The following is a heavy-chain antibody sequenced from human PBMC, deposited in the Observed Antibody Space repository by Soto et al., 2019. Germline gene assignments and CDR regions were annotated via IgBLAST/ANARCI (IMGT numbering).Heavy chain of an antibody. CDR3: ARLGGSYAVPHFDY. CDR1: GGSLNHYN. Sequence: SETLSLTWSISGGSLNHYNWTWIRQPPGKGLEWMGYIYYSGTTTNYNPSLKSRVTLSVDTSKNQFSLKLSSVTAADTAVYYCARLGGSYAVPHFDYGGQGTLVT. CDR2: IYYSGTT. V-gene: IGHV4-59*08. D-gene: IGHD1-26*01. J-gene: IGHJ4*02.